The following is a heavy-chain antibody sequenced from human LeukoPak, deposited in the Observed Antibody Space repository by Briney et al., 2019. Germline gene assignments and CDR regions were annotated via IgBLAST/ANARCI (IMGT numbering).Heavy chain of an antibody. V-gene: IGHV4-39*01. CDR3: ASLLIVVVPAAPRGFDY. J-gene: IGHJ4*02. D-gene: IGHD2-2*01. CDR2: IYYSGST. Sequence: PSETLSLTCTVSGGSISSSSYYWGWIRQPPGKGLEWIGSIYYSGSTYYNPSLKSRVTISVDTSTNQFSLKLSSVTAADTAVYYCASLLIVVVPAAPRGFDYWGQGTLVTVSS. CDR1: GGSISSSSYY.